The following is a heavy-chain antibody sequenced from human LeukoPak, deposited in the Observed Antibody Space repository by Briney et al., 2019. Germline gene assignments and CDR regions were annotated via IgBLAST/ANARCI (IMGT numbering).Heavy chain of an antibody. V-gene: IGHV3-23*01. D-gene: IGHD5/OR15-5a*01. J-gene: IGHJ4*02. CDR2: ISGPGGST. CDR1: GFTFINYA. Sequence: GGSLRLSCAASGFTFINYAMSWVRQAPGKGLEWVSGISGPGGSTYYADSVKGRFTISRDNSKNTLYLQMNSLRAEDTAVYYCAKARGSSVYEQFDYWGQGTQVTVSP. CDR3: AKARGSSVYEQFDY.